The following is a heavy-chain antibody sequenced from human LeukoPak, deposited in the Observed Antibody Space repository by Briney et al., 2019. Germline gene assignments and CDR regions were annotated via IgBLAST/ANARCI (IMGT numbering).Heavy chain of an antibody. J-gene: IGHJ4*02. CDR1: GFTFSGYG. D-gene: IGHD2-2*01. Sequence: GRSLRLSCATSGFTFSGYGMHWVRQAPGKGLEWVAVISYDGSNKYYADSVKGRFTISRENSKNTLYLQVNSLRAEDTAVYYCAKGYCSSTSCYPVGSWGQGTPVTVSS. CDR2: ISYDGSNK. V-gene: IGHV3-30*18. CDR3: AKGYCSSTSCYPVGS.